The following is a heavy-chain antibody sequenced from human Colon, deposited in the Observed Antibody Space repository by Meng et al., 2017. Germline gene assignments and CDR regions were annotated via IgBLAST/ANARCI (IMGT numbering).Heavy chain of an antibody. V-gene: IGHV3-74*02. Sequence: VQLGESGGGVVQPGRSLRLPCAASGFTFGSYVMNWVRQVPGEGLVWVSRISHDGTDIRYADSVKGRFSISRDNARNTVYLQMNSLRVEDSAIYYCTRDLDWKLYDYWGQGTLVTVSS. D-gene: IGHD3-9*01. J-gene: IGHJ4*02. CDR2: ISHDGTDI. CDR1: GFTFGSYV. CDR3: TRDLDWKLYDY.